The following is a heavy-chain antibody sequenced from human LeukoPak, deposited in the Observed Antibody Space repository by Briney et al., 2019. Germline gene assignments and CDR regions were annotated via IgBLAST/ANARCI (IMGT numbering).Heavy chain of an antibody. V-gene: IGHV1-69*02. CDR1: GGTFSSYP. CDR3: ARISHGSGSYLDY. J-gene: IGHJ4*02. Sequence: ASVKVSCKASGGTFSSYPISWVRQAPGQGLEWMGRIIPILGIANYAQKFQGRVTITADKSTSTAYMELSSLRSEDTAVYYCARISHGSGSYLDYWGQGTLVTVSS. CDR2: IIPILGIA. D-gene: IGHD3-10*01.